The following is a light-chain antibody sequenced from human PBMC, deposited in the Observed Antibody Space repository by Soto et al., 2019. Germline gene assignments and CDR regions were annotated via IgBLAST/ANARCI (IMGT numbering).Light chain of an antibody. CDR2: DVS. CDR3: CSYADNYSYV. J-gene: IGLJ1*01. V-gene: IGLV2-11*01. CDR1: SSDVGAYNY. Sequence: ALTQPRSVSGSPGQSVTISFTGTSSDVGAYNYVSWYQQHPGKAPKLMTYDVSKRPSGVPDRFSGSKSGNTASLTISGLQAEDEADYYCCSYADNYSYVFGTGTKVTVL.